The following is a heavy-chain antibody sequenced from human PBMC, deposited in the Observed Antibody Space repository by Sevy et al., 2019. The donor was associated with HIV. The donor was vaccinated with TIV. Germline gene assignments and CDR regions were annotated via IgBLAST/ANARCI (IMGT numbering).Heavy chain of an antibody. CDR1: GFTFSSYG. D-gene: IGHD3-22*01. CDR3: ARVGDSSGYNLFGYFDY. V-gene: IGHV3-33*01. CDR2: IWYDGSNK. J-gene: IGHJ4*02. Sequence: GGSLRLSCAASGFTFSSYGMHWVRQAPDKGLEWVAVIWYDGSNKYYADSVKGRFTISRDNSKNTLYLQMNSLRAEDTAVYYCARVGDSSGYNLFGYFDYWGQGTLVTVSS.